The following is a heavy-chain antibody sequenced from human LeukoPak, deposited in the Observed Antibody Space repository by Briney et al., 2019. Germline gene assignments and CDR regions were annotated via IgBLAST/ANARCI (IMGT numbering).Heavy chain of an antibody. Sequence: GGTLRLSCAASGFTFSSYGMNWVRQAPGKGLEGVSYISSSSSLIYYAGSVKGRFTVSRDSAKSSLYLQMNSLRAEDTAVYYCARDGNRDGDMDVWGKGTTVTVSS. CDR3: ARDGNRDGDMDV. D-gene: IGHD1-1*01. J-gene: IGHJ6*03. CDR1: GFTFSSYG. CDR2: ISSSSSLI. V-gene: IGHV3-48*01.